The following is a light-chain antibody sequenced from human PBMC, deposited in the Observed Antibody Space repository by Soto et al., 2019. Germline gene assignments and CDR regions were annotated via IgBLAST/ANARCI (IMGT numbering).Light chain of an antibody. CDR1: QSVENY. CDR3: YQRYIWPPLT. V-gene: IGKV3-11*01. Sequence: EIVLTQSPATLYLSPGERATLSFRASQSVENYLAWFQQKRGQAPRLLIYDTSNRAAGIPDRFSNSGSGTHITLTISSLEPEDFAFYYCYQRYIWPPLTCGGGTKEDFK. J-gene: IGKJ4*01. CDR2: DTS.